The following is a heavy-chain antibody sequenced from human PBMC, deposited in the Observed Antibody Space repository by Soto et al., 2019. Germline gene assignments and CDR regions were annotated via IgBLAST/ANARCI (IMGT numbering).Heavy chain of an antibody. Sequence: QVQLVQSGAEVKKPGASVKVSCKASGYTFTGYYMHWVRQAPGQGLEWMGWINPNSGGTNYAQKFQGRVTMTRDTSISRAYMELCRLRSDDTSVYYCARDLGDYSNVGGRYYWGQGTLVTVSS. CDR1: GYTFTGYY. V-gene: IGHV1-2*02. J-gene: IGHJ4*02. CDR2: INPNSGGT. CDR3: ARDLGDYSNVGGRYY. D-gene: IGHD4-4*01.